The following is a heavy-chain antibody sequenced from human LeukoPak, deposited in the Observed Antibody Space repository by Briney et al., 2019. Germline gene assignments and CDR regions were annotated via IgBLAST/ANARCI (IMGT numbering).Heavy chain of an antibody. CDR1: GFTFSSYA. J-gene: IGHJ4*02. CDR3: ARGGYSSGWSLFDY. Sequence: GSLRLSCAASGFTFSSYAMHWVRQAPGKGLEWVAVISYDGSNKYYADSVKGRFTISRDNSKNTLYLQMNSLRAEDTAVYYCARGGYSSGWSLFDYWGQGTLVTVSS. V-gene: IGHV3-30-3*01. D-gene: IGHD6-19*01. CDR2: ISYDGSNK.